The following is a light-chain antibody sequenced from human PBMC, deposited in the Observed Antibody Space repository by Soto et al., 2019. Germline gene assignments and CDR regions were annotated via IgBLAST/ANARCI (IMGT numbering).Light chain of an antibody. CDR1: QSVSSN. CDR3: QQYNNWPPLT. V-gene: IGKV3-15*01. J-gene: IGKJ4*01. Sequence: EIVMTQSPATLSVSPGESATLSCRASQSVSSNLAWHQQKPGQAPRILIYGASTRATGIPARFSGSGSGTEFTLTISSLQSEDFAVYYCQQYNNWPPLTFGGGTKVDNK. CDR2: GAS.